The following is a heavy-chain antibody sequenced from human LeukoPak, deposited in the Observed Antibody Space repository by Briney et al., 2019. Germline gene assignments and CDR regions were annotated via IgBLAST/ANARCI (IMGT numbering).Heavy chain of an antibody. CDR2: IIPIFGTA. CDR3: ATLVVTDAFDI. CDR1: GGTFSSYA. D-gene: IGHD2-21*02. V-gene: IGHV1-69*06. J-gene: IGHJ3*02. Sequence: ASVKVSCKASGGTFSSYAISWVRQAPGQGLEWMGGIIPIFGTANYAQKFQGRVTMTEDTSTDTAYMELSSLRSEDTAVYYCATLVVTDAFDIWGQGTMVTVSS.